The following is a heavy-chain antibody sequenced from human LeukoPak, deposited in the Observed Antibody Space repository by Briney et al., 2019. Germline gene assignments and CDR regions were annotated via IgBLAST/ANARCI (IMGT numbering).Heavy chain of an antibody. CDR1: GFTASSNY. CDR2: IYSGGST. J-gene: IGHJ6*03. D-gene: IGHD2-8*02. CDR3: AGVPGGSKQHDYSYYWGF. V-gene: IGHV3-66*02. Sequence: GGSLRLSCAASGFTASSNYMSWVRQAPGKGLEWVSVIYSGGSTYYADSVKGRFTISRDNSKNTLYLQMNSLRAEDTAVYYCAGVPGGSKQHDYSYYWGFGGKGPTLTVS.